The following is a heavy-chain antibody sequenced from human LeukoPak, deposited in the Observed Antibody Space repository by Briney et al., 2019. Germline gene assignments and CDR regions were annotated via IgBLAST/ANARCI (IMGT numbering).Heavy chain of an antibody. D-gene: IGHD2-8*01. J-gene: IGHJ5*02. V-gene: IGHV1-2*02. Sequence: ASVRVSCKASGYTFTGYYIHWVRQAPGQRLEWMGWVNPNSGGTKYAQKFQGRVTMTRDTSISTAYMELSSLTSDDTAVYYCARSFAAMDWFDPWGQGTLVTVSS. CDR2: VNPNSGGT. CDR1: GYTFTGYY. CDR3: ARSFAAMDWFDP.